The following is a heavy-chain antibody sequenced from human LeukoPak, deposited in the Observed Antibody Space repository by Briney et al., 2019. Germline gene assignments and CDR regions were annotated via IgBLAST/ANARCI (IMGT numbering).Heavy chain of an antibody. J-gene: IGHJ4*02. Sequence: GGSLRLSCAASGFTFSSYAMHWVRQAPGKGLEWVAVISYDGSNKYYADSVKGRFTISRDNSKNTLYLQMNSLRAEDTAVYYCARGGREYYDFWSGYFSPDYWGQGTLVTVSS. V-gene: IGHV3-30-3*01. D-gene: IGHD3-3*01. CDR1: GFTFSSYA. CDR3: ARGGREYYDFWSGYFSPDY. CDR2: ISYDGSNK.